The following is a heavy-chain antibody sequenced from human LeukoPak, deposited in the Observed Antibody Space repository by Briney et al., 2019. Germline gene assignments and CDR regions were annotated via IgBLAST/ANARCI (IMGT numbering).Heavy chain of an antibody. J-gene: IGHJ4*02. CDR2: IYYGGST. CDR1: GGSISSGGYY. V-gene: IGHV4-31*03. D-gene: IGHD3-10*01. CDR3: ARTYYYGSGRWETSQRLGEY. Sequence: SQTLSLTCTVSGGSISSGGYYWSWIRQHPGKGLEWIGYIYYGGSTYYNPSLKSRVTISVDTSKNQFSLKLSSVTAADTAVYYCARTYYYGSGRWETSQRLGEYWGQGTLVTVSS.